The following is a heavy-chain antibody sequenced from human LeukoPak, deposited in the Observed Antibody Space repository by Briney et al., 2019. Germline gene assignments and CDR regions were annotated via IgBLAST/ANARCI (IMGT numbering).Heavy chain of an antibody. J-gene: IGHJ6*03. V-gene: IGHV4-59*01. Sequence: SETLSLTCTVSGGSISSYYWSWIRQPPGKGLEWIGNTYYSGSTNYNPSLKSRVTISVDTSKNQFSLKLSSVTAADTAVYYCTRGSIAYYYMDVWGKGTTVTVSS. CDR1: GGSISSYY. CDR2: TYYSGST. D-gene: IGHD3-22*01. CDR3: TRGSIAYYYMDV.